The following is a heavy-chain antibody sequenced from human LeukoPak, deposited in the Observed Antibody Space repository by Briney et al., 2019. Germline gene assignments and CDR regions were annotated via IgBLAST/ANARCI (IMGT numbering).Heavy chain of an antibody. V-gene: IGHV3-21*01. CDR1: GFTFSTHS. CDR3: ARERLRGYSGYDWGYYYYGMDV. D-gene: IGHD5-12*01. J-gene: IGHJ6*04. Sequence: GGSLRLSCAASGFTFSTHSMNWVRQAPGKGLEWLSSITSSSSTIYYADSVKGRFTISRDNAKNSLYLQMNSLRAEDTAVYYCARERLRGYSGYDWGYYYYGMDVWGKGTTVTVSS. CDR2: ITSSSSTI.